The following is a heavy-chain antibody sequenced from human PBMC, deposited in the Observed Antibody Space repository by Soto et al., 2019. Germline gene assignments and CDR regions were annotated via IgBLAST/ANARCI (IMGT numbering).Heavy chain of an antibody. Sequence: VVLHQTPCKSSGYTFANYWICRVRQMPSQXLEWXGSXXPXXTXTXXXPXXXGQVTISVYKSINTAYRQGNSLKASDGAMYYCARHKQAAGNPYFDFWGQGALVTVSS. D-gene: IGHD6-13*01. V-gene: IGHV5-51*01. CDR1: GYTFANYW. CDR3: ARHKQAAGNPYFDF. J-gene: IGHJ4*02. CDR2: XXPXXTXT.